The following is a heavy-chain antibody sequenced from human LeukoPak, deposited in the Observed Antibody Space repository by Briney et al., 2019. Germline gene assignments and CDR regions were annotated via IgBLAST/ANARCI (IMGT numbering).Heavy chain of an antibody. J-gene: IGHJ4*02. Sequence: ASVKVSCKASGYTFTSYYMHWVRQAPGQGLEWMGIINPSGGSTTYAQNFQGRVTMTRDTSTSTIYMELSRLRSDDTAVYYCARDYNDYGDNYWGQGTLDTVSS. V-gene: IGHV1-46*01. CDR1: GYTFTSYY. D-gene: IGHD4-17*01. CDR2: INPSGGST. CDR3: ARDYNDYGDNY.